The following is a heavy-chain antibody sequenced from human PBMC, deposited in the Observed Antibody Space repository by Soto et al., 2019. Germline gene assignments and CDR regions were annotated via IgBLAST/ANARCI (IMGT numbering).Heavy chain of an antibody. CDR1: GYTFTSYG. CDR2: ISAYNGNT. V-gene: IGHV1-18*01. Sequence: QVQLVQSGAEVKKPGASVKVSCKASGYTFTSYGISWVRQAPGQGLEWMGWISAYNGNTNYAQKLQGRVTMTTDTSMSSGYMELGSLISDYTAVYYWARGTPGVVAATHDLAFWGQGTLVTVSS. D-gene: IGHD2-15*01. CDR3: ARGTPGVVAATHDLAF. J-gene: IGHJ4*02.